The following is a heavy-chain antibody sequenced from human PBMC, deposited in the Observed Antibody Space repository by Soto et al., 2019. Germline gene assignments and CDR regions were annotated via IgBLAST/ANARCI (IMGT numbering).Heavy chain of an antibody. CDR3: ARECHSSSMGSYDY. D-gene: IGHD6-6*01. J-gene: IGHJ4*02. CDR1: GFTFSSYA. V-gene: IGHV3-30-3*01. Sequence: VGSLRLSCAASGFTFSSYAMHWVRQAPGKGLEWVAVISYDGSNKYYADSVKGRFTISRDNSKNTLYLQMNSLRAEDTAVYYCARECHSSSMGSYDYWGQGTLVTVSS. CDR2: ISYDGSNK.